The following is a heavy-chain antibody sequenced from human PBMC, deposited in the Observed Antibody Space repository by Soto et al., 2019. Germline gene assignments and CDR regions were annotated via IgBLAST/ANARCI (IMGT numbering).Heavy chain of an antibody. CDR3: ASQLPAPVRGLTDNYYGMDV. J-gene: IGHJ6*02. D-gene: IGHD3-10*01. CDR1: GGTFSSYA. V-gene: IGHV1-69*01. CDR2: IIPIFGTA. Sequence: QVQLVQSGAEVKKPGSSVKVSCKASGGTFSSYAISWVRQAPGQGLEWMGGIIPIFGTANYAQKFQGRVTITADESTSTAYVELSSLRSEDTAVYYCASQLPAPVRGLTDNYYGMDVWGQGTTVTVSS.